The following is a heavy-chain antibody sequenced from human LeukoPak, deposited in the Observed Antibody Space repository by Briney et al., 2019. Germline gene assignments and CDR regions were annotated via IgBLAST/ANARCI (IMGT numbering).Heavy chain of an antibody. CDR1: GFSLIPSAVG. Sequence: SGPTLVIPTKTLTLTCTFSGFSLIPSAVGVGWVRQPPGKALEWLALIYWDDDKRYSPSLKSRLTITKDTPKNQVVLTMTNMDPVDTATYYCAHSLYDYVWGCPSCYFDYWGQGTLVTVSS. J-gene: IGHJ4*02. CDR3: AHSLYDYVWGCPSCYFDY. CDR2: IYWDDDK. V-gene: IGHV2-5*02. D-gene: IGHD3-16*01.